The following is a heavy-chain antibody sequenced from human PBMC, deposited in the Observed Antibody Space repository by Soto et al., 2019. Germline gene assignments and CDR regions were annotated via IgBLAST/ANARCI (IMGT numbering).Heavy chain of an antibody. CDR2: IWYDESNK. V-gene: IGHV3-33*01. D-gene: IGHD6-13*01. CDR1: GFAFNRFG. J-gene: IGHJ6*02. CDR3: VRDDGVAAAGPYYYYAMDV. Sequence: QVQLVESGGGVVRPGRSLRLSCAASGFAFNRFGVHWVRQAPGKGLEWVAVIWYDESNKFYADSVKGRFSITRDNSKNTLYLQMTSLRAEDTAVYYCVRDDGVAAAGPYYYYAMDVWGQGTTVIVSS.